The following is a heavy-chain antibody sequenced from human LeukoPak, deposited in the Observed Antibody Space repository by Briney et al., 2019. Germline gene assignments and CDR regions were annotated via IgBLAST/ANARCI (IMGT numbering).Heavy chain of an antibody. J-gene: IGHJ4*02. V-gene: IGHV4-30-4*07. CDR1: GDSISSGGYS. Sequence: SETLSLTCAVSGDSISSGGYSWSWIRQPPGTGLEWLGYGYSSGSTYYNPSLKSRVTISVDTSKNQFSLKLSSVTAADTAVYYCARVLGIAVAGTYYFDYWGQGTLVTVSS. D-gene: IGHD6-19*01. CDR2: GYSSGST. CDR3: ARVLGIAVAGTYYFDY.